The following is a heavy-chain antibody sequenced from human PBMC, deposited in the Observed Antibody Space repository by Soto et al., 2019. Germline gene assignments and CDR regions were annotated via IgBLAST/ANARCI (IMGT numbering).Heavy chain of an antibody. V-gene: IGHV3-11*01. Sequence: QVQMVESGGGLVKPGGSLRLSCAASGFNFSDYYMSWIRQGPGKGLEWISHIRSSGSTKYYADSVRGRFTISRDNAKNTLYLQMDSLRAEDTAIYFCARARPYSNSPLDYWGQGTLVTVSS. CDR1: GFNFSDYY. J-gene: IGHJ4*02. D-gene: IGHD4-4*01. CDR3: ARARPYSNSPLDY. CDR2: IRSSGSTK.